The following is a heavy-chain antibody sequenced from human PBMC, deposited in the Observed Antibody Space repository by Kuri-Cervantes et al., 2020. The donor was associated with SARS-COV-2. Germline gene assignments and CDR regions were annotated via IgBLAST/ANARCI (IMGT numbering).Heavy chain of an antibody. J-gene: IGHJ2*01. V-gene: IGHV1-2*04. CDR3: ARGGITGTTGNWYFDL. Sequence: ASVKVSCKASGYTFTGYYMHWVRQAPGQGLEWMRWINPNSGGTNYAQKFQGWVTMTRDTSISTAYMELSRLRSDDTAVYYCARGGITGTTGNWYFDLWGRGTLVTVSS. CDR1: GYTFTGYY. CDR2: INPNSGGT. D-gene: IGHD1-7*01.